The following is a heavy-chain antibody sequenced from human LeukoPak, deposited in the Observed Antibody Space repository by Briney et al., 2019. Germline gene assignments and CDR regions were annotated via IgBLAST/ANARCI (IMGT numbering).Heavy chain of an antibody. J-gene: IGHJ5*02. D-gene: IGHD2-2*02. V-gene: IGHV4-39*01. CDR3: ARRDIVVVPAAISGWFDP. Sequence: PSETPSLTCTVSGGSISSSSYYWGWIRQPPGKGLEWIGSIYYSGSTYYNPSLKSRVTISVDTSKNQFSLKLSSVTAADTAVYYCARRDIVVVPAAISGWFDPWGQGTLVTVSS. CDR1: GGSISSSSYY. CDR2: IYYSGST.